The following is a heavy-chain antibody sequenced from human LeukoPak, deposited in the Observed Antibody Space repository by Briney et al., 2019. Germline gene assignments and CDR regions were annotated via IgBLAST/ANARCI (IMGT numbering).Heavy chain of an antibody. CDR3: AKGGDQLLGYLGY. CDR1: GYTFTGYY. Sequence: ASVKASCKASGYTFTGYYMNWVRQAAGQGLECMRWINPNSGGTNYAQKFQGRVTMTRDTSISTAYMELSRLRSDDTAVYYCAKGGDQLLGYLGYWGQGTLVTVSS. D-gene: IGHD2-2*01. V-gene: IGHV1-2*02. J-gene: IGHJ4*02. CDR2: INPNSGGT.